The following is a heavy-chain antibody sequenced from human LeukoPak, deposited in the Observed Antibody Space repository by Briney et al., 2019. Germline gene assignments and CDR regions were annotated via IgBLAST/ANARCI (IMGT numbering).Heavy chain of an antibody. CDR2: ISAYNGNT. Sequence: GASVKVSCTASGYTFTSYGISWVRQAPGQGLEWMGWISAYNGNTNYAQKLQGRVTMTTDTSTSTAYMELSGLRSEDTAVYYCARDQEAFDYWGQGTLVTVSS. CDR3: ARDQEAFDY. V-gene: IGHV1-18*01. CDR1: GYTFTSYG. J-gene: IGHJ4*02.